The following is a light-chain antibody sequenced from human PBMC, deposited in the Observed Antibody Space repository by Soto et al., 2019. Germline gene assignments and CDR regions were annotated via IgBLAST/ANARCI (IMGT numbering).Light chain of an antibody. J-gene: IGKJ1*01. CDR1: QSVTSNF. V-gene: IGKV3-20*01. Sequence: EIVLTQSPGTLSLSPGEGATLSCRASQSVTSNFLAWYQQKPGQAPRLLIFGASNRATGIPDKFSGSGSGTDFTLTITSLQSEDFAVYYCHQYNGWPRTFGQGTKVEI. CDR2: GAS. CDR3: HQYNGWPRT.